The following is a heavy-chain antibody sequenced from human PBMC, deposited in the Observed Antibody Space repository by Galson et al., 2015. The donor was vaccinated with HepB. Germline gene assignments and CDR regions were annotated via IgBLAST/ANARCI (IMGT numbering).Heavy chain of an antibody. J-gene: IGHJ5*02. D-gene: IGHD1-20*01. V-gene: IGHV4-34*01. Sequence: LSLTCAVYGGSFSGYYWSWIRQPPGKGLEWIGEINHSGSTNYTPSLKTRVTISVDTSKNQFSLKPSSVTAADTAVYYCARGSIALRRITAGRLRSGNGFDPWGQGTLVTVSS. CDR1: GGSFSGYY. CDR3: ARGSIALRRITAGRLRSGNGFDP. CDR2: INHSGST.